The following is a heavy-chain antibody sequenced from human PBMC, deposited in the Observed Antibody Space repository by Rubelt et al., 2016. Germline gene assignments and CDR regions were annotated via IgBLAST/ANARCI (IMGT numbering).Heavy chain of an antibody. CDR2: ISGSGGST. V-gene: IGHV3-23*04. Sequence: EVYLVESGGGLVQPGGYLRLSCTASGFTFSSFVMSWVRHTPGKGLEWVSAISGSGGSTYHADSVKGRFTISRDNSRNTLYLKMNSPRVEDTALYFCAKGSAAARPYYFDYWGQGTLVTVSS. D-gene: IGHD6-25*01. J-gene: IGHJ4*02. CDR1: GFTFSSFV. CDR3: AKGSAAARPYYFDY.